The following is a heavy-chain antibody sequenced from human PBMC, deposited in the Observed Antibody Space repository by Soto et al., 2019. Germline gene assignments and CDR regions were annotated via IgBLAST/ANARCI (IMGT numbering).Heavy chain of an antibody. CDR2: MGPNSGNT. Sequence: QVQLVQSGAEVKKPGASVKVSCKTSGYTFTNYDINWVRQAPGQGLEWMGWMGPNSGNTGFAPKFQGRVTLTRNTSIQTAYMEWSSARCEDTPAYYSARRTSDGFDDASWGQETLVTVS. CDR3: ARRTSDGFDDAS. V-gene: IGHV1-8*01. CDR1: GYTFTNYD. D-gene: IGHD3-10*01. J-gene: IGHJ5*02.